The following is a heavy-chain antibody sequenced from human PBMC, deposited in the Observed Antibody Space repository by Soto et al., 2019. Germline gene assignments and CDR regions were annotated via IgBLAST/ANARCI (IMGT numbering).Heavy chain of an antibody. J-gene: IGHJ3*01. CDR1: GFAVSEYA. Sequence: GGALRLSCEASGFAVSEYAMHWVRQAPGKGLEWVSGISCNSGDRGYAASVKGRFTISRDNAKNSLYVQMNSLRPEDTALYYCVNVLPGCTGNAFDVRGQGTMVTVSS. V-gene: IGHV3-9*01. CDR2: ISCNSGDR. CDR3: VNVLPGCTGNAFDV. D-gene: IGHD2-8*01.